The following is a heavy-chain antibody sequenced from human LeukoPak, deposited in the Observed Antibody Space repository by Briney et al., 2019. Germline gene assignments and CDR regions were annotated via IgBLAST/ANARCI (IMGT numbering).Heavy chain of an antibody. Sequence: ASVKVSCKASGYTFTGYYMHWVRQAPGQGLEWMGRINPNSGGTNYAQKFQGRVTMTRDTSISTAYMELSRLRSDDTAVYYCARAGGGYCSSTSCPQRAYGMDVWGQGTTVTVSS. CDR3: ARAGGGYCSSTSCPQRAYGMDV. D-gene: IGHD2-2*01. CDR2: INPNSGGT. J-gene: IGHJ6*02. CDR1: GYTFTGYY. V-gene: IGHV1-2*06.